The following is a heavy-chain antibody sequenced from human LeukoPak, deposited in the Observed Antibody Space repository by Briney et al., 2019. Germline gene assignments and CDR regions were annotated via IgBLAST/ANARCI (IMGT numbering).Heavy chain of an antibody. Sequence: GSLRLSCAASGFTFSSSAMHWVRQAPDKGLEWVAVISYDGSNKYYADSVKGRFTISRDNSKNTLYLQMSSLRAADTAVYYCARDRDSSGWYEGFDYWGQGTLVTVSS. CDR3: ARDRDSSGWYEGFDY. V-gene: IGHV3-30-3*01. CDR2: ISYDGSNK. D-gene: IGHD6-19*01. J-gene: IGHJ4*02. CDR1: GFTFSSSA.